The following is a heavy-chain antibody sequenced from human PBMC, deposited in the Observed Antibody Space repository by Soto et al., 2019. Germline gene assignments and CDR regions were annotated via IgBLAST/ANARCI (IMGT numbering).Heavy chain of an antibody. J-gene: IGHJ4*02. CDR2: ISHDGNEK. V-gene: IGHV3-7*01. CDR3: ARESHAHFDF. Sequence: SGGSLRLSCAASGFSFSAYWMSWVRQAPGKGPEWVATISHDGNEKFYVDSVKGRFTISRDNAKNSLYLQMTSLRTEDTAVFYCARESHAHFDFWGQGSLVTVSS. CDR1: GFSFSAYW.